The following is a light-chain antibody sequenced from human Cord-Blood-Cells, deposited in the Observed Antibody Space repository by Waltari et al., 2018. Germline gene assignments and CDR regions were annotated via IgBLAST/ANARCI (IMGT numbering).Light chain of an antibody. CDR2: AAS. CDR1: QSISSW. J-gene: IGKJ2*03. V-gene: IGKV1-12*01. Sequence: DIQMTQSPSSLSASVGDRVTITCRASQSISSWLNWYQQKPGKAPKLLIYAASSLQSGVPSRFSGSGSGTDFTLTISSLQPEDFATYYCQQGNSTPYSFGQGTQLEIK. CDR3: QQGNSTPYS.